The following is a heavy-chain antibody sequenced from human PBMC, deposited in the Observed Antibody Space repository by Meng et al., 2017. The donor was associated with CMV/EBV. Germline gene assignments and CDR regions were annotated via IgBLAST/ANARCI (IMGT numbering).Heavy chain of an antibody. Sequence: SETLSLTCTVSGGSTSSSSYYWGWIRPPPGKGLEWIGSTYYSGSTDYNPSLKSRVTISVDTSKNQFSLKLGSVTAADTAVYYCARDRGDEDPPGWFDPWGQGTLVTVSS. CDR3: ARDRGDEDPPGWFDP. J-gene: IGHJ5*02. V-gene: IGHV4-39*07. D-gene: IGHD1-14*01. CDR2: TYYSGST. CDR1: GGSTSSSSYY.